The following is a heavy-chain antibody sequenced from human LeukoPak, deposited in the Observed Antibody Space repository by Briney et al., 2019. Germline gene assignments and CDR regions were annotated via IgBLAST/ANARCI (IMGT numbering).Heavy chain of an antibody. J-gene: IGHJ4*02. CDR1: GGTFIYYS. D-gene: IGHD4/OR15-4a*01. CDR3: AADNDYGSVGFFHF. CDR2: IIPIYGST. Sequence: SVKVSCKTSGGTFIYYSINWVRRAPGQGLQWMGKIIPIYGSTDYAQKFQGRVTFTADKSTNTAYMELSSLRSEDTAVYFCAADNDYGSVGFFHFWGQGTMVTVSS. V-gene: IGHV1-69*06.